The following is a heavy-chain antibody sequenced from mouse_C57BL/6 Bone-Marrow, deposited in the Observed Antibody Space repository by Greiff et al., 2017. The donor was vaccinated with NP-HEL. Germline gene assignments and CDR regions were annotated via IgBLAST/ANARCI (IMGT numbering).Heavy chain of an antibody. CDR2: ILPGSGRI. Sequence: QVQLPQSGAELMKPGASAKLSCKATGYTFTGYWQEWGKQRPGHGLEWIGEILPGSGRINYNEKFKGKATFTADTSSNTAYMQLSSLTTEDSAIYYCARLIFRDDWGQGTTLTVSS. CDR3: ARLIFRDD. CDR1: GYTFTGYW. J-gene: IGHJ2*01. V-gene: IGHV1-9*01. D-gene: IGHD2-4*01.